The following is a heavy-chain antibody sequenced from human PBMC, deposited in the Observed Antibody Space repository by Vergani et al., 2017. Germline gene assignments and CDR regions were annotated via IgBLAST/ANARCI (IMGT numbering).Heavy chain of an antibody. D-gene: IGHD2/OR15-2a*01. J-gene: IGHJ4*02. CDR2: INPSGGST. Sequence: QVLLVQSGAEVKKPGASVRVSGKTSGYTFTNYYIHWVRQAPGQGLEWMGIINPSGGSTTYAKQFRGRPTMTRDTSTSTVYMDLSNLRSEDTAVYYCARPHGDILSPDPRRLDYWGQGTLVTVSS. CDR3: ARPHGDILSPDPRRLDY. V-gene: IGHV1-46*03. CDR1: GYTFTNYY.